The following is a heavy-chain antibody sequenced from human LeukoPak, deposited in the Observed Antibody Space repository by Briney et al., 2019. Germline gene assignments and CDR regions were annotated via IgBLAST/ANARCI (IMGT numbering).Heavy chain of an antibody. CDR1: GYTFTGYY. CDR2: IIPIFGTA. Sequence: VASVKVSCKASGYTFTGYYMHWVRQAPGQGLEWMGGIIPIFGTANYAQKFQGRVTITTDESTSTAYMELSSLRSEDTAVYYCAWGVVPAASYMDVWGKGTTVTVSS. D-gene: IGHD2-2*01. CDR3: AWGVVPAASYMDV. J-gene: IGHJ6*03. V-gene: IGHV1-69*05.